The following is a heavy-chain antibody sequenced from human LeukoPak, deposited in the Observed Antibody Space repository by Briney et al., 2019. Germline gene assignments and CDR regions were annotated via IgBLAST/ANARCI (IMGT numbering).Heavy chain of an antibody. CDR1: GFTFSSYS. J-gene: IGHJ3*02. CDR3: ARGMTTVVNDAFDI. CDR2: ISSSSSYI. V-gene: IGHV3-21*04. D-gene: IGHD4-23*01. Sequence: PGGSLRLSCAASGFTFSSYSMNWVRQTPGKGLEWVSSISSSSSYIYYADSVKGRFTISRDNSKNTLYLQMNSLRAEDTAVYYCARGMTTVVNDAFDIWGQGTMVTVSS.